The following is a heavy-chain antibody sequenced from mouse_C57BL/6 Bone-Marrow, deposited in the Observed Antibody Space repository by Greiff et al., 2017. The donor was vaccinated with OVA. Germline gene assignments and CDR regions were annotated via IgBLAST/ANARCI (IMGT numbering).Heavy chain of an antibody. V-gene: IGHV1-82*01. J-gene: IGHJ1*03. D-gene: IGHD2-3*01. Sequence: QVQLKQSGPELVKPGASVKISCKASGYAFSSSWMNWVKQRPGKGLEWIGRIYPGDGDTNYNGKFKGKATLTADKSSSTAYMQLSSLTSEDSAVYFGASGYYDGYWYFDVWGTGTTVTVSS. CDR3: ASGYYDGYWYFDV. CDR2: IYPGDGDT. CDR1: GYAFSSSW.